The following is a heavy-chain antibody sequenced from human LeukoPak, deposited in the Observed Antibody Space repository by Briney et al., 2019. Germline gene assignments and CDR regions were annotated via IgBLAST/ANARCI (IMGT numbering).Heavy chain of an antibody. J-gene: IGHJ6*03. CDR3: AGLRRAYYYYMDV. Sequence: GGSLRLSCAASGFTFSRYWMIWVRQAPGKGLEWVANIKQDGSEKYYVDSVKGRFTISRDNAKNSLYPQMNSLRAEDTAVYFCAGLRRAYYYYMDVWGKGTTVTVSS. CDR2: IKQDGSEK. V-gene: IGHV3-7*01. CDR1: GFTFSRYW.